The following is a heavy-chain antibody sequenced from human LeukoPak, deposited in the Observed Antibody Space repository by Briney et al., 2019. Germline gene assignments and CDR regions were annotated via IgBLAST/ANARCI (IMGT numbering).Heavy chain of an antibody. Sequence: GSLKISCKASGYRLTNYWIGWVRQMPGKGLEWMTIIYPGDSETRYSPSFQGQVTISADKSIGTTYLQWSSLKASDTAMYYCARALRTGQGDYVPVLWGQGTLVTVSS. D-gene: IGHD3-10*02. CDR3: ARALRTGQGDYVPVL. V-gene: IGHV5-51*01. CDR1: GYRLTNYW. CDR2: IYPGDSET. J-gene: IGHJ4*02.